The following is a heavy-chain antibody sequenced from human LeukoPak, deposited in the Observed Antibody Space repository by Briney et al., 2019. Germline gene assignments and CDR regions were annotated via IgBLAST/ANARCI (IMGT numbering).Heavy chain of an antibody. Sequence: SETLSLTCAVYGGSFSGYCWSWIRQPPGKGLEWIGEINHSGSTNYNPSLKSRVTISVDTSKNQFSLKLSSVTAADTAVYYCARPNWNDVFDYWGQGTLVTVSS. D-gene: IGHD1-1*01. CDR2: INHSGST. CDR1: GGSFSGYC. J-gene: IGHJ4*02. CDR3: ARPNWNDVFDY. V-gene: IGHV4-34*01.